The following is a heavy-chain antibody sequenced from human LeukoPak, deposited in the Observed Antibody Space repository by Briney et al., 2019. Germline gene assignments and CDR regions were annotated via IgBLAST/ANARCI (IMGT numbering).Heavy chain of an antibody. CDR3: ARGLRYSSTQIDY. CDR2: ISYDGSNK. Sequence: QTGGSLRLSCAASGFTFSSYVMHWVRQAPGKGLEWVAVISYDGSNKYYADSVKGRFTISRDNSKNTLYLQMNSLRAEDTAVYYCARGLRYSSTQIDYWGQGTLVTVSS. V-gene: IGHV3-30*19. D-gene: IGHD6-13*01. CDR1: GFTFSSYV. J-gene: IGHJ4*02.